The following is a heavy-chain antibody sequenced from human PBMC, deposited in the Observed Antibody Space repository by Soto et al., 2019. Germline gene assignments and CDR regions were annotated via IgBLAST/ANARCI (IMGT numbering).Heavy chain of an antibody. V-gene: IGHV3-30-3*01. J-gene: IGHJ3*02. Sequence: GGSLRLSCAASGFTFSSYAMHWVRQAPGKGLEWVAVISYDGSNKYYADSVKGRFTISRDNSKNTLYLQMNSLRAEDTAVYYCARDLNDADDAFDIWGQGTMVTVSS. CDR1: GFTFSSYA. CDR2: ISYDGSNK. CDR3: ARDLNDADDAFDI.